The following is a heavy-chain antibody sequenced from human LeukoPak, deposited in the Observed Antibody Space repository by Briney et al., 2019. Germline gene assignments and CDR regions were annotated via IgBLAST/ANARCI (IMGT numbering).Heavy chain of an antibody. Sequence: SVKVSCKASGGTFSSYVISWVRQAPGQGLEWMGGIITLFGTANYAQKFQGRITITTDESTRTVYMELSSLRSEDTAVYYCARVTSAKTQFDYWGQGTLVTVSS. CDR2: IITLFGTA. CDR3: ARVTSAKTQFDY. V-gene: IGHV1-69*05. J-gene: IGHJ4*02. CDR1: GGTFSSYV. D-gene: IGHD1-26*01.